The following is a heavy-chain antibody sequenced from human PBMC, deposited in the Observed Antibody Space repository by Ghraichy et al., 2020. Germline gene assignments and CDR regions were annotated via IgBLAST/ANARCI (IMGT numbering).Heavy chain of an antibody. V-gene: IGHV4-59*01. Sequence: SETLSLTCTVSGGSISSYYWSWIRQPPGKGLEWIGYIYYRGSTNYNPSLKSRVTISVDTSKNQFSLKLSSVTAADTAVYYCASSGYSGYDPNYWGQGTLVTVSS. D-gene: IGHD5-12*01. CDR1: GGSISSYY. CDR3: ASSGYSGYDPNY. J-gene: IGHJ4*02. CDR2: IYYRGST.